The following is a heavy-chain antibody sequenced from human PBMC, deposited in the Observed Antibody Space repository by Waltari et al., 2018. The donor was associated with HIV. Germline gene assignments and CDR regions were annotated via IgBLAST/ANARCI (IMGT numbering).Heavy chain of an antibody. J-gene: IGHJ5*02. CDR1: GYSMRSGYC. V-gene: IGHV4-38-2*01. CDR3: TRDVRGAPGNWFDP. D-gene: IGHD1-26*01. Sequence: QVQLQESGPGLVKPSETLSLTCGVSGYSMRSGYCWGWIRQPPGQGMECIGSSNHSGRTYDNPSLKSRVTISVDTARNQFSLNLTSVTAADTAVYYCTRDVRGAPGNWFDPWGQGSLVTVSS. CDR2: SNHSGRT.